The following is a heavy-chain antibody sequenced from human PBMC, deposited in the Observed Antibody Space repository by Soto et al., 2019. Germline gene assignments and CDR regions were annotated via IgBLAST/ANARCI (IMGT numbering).Heavy chain of an antibody. J-gene: IGHJ6*02. CDR3: SKGRSYYYYYGLDV. CDR2: IIGSGGST. V-gene: IGHV3-23*01. Sequence: PGGSLRLSCAASGFTFSSCAMGWVRQAPGKGLEWVSDIIGSGGSTYYADSVKGRFTISRDNSKSTLYLQMNSLRAEDTALYYCSKGRSYYYYYGLDVWGQGTTVTGSS. CDR1: GFTFSSCA.